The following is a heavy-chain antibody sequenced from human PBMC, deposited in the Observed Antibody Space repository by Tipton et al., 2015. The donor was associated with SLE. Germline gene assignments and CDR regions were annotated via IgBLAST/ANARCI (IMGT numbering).Heavy chain of an antibody. D-gene: IGHD3-10*01. CDR2: SYHSGKT. Sequence: TLSLTCVVSDYSISYGYYWGWVRQPPGKGLEWIGSSYHSGKTYYNTSRKRRVTISVDTSKNQFSLKLSSVTAADTAVYYCARDSITLVQGDTVSLSWLDPWGQGTLVTVSS. CDR3: ARDSITLVQGDTVSLSWLDP. CDR1: DYSISYGYY. V-gene: IGHV4-38-2*02. J-gene: IGHJ5*02.